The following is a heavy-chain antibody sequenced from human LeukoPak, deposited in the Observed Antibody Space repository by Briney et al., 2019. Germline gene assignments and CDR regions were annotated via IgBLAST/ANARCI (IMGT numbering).Heavy chain of an antibody. D-gene: IGHD2-8*01. CDR1: GYSISSGYY. CDR2: IYYSGST. J-gene: IGHJ3*02. CDR3: AREGEPYCTNGVCYLTGAFDI. V-gene: IGHV4-38-2*02. Sequence: SETLSLTCSVSGYSISSGYYWGWIRQPPGKGLEWIGNIYYSGSTYYNPSLKSRVTISVDTSKNQFSLKLSSVTAADTAVYYCAREGEPYCTNGVCYLTGAFDIWGQGTMVTVSS.